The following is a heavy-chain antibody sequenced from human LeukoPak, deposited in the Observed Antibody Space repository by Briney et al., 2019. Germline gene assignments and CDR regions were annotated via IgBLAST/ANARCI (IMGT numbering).Heavy chain of an antibody. J-gene: IGHJ1*01. Sequence: GGSLRLSCAASGFTFSSYGMHWVRQAPGKGLEWVAVISYDGSDKYYADSVKGRFTISRDNSNNTLFLHLNSLRGEDTAVYYCTRNSGWYGLSWGQGTLVTVSS. V-gene: IGHV3-30*03. CDR2: ISYDGSDK. D-gene: IGHD6-19*01. CDR3: TRNSGWYGLS. CDR1: GFTFSSYG.